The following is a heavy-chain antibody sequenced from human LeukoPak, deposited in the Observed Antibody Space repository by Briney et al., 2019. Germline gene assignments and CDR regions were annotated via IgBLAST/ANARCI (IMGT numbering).Heavy chain of an antibody. CDR2: LSYDGSDK. Sequence: GGSLRLSCAASGFTFSSYAMHWVRQAPGKGLEWVALLSYDGSDKYYADSVKGRFTISRDNSKNTLYLQMNSLRTEETAVYYCARDLDGFPSHWYDYWGQGTLVTVSS. CDR3: ARDLDGFPSHWYDY. V-gene: IGHV3-30*04. J-gene: IGHJ4*02. CDR1: GFTFSSYA. D-gene: IGHD3/OR15-3a*01.